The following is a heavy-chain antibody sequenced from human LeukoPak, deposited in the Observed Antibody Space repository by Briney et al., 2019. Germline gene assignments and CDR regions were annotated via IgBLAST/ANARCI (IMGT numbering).Heavy chain of an antibody. J-gene: IGHJ6*02. CDR2: ISSSSSTI. CDR3: SRDKITIFQGEGEGRDV. Sequence: GGSLRLSCAASGFTFSSYSMNWVRQAPGKGLEWVSYISSSSSTIYYADSVKGRFTISRDNAKNSLYLQMNSLRAEDTAVYYCSRDKITIFQGEGEGRDVGGQGTSVTVSS. CDR1: GFTFSSYS. V-gene: IGHV3-48*01. D-gene: IGHD3-9*01.